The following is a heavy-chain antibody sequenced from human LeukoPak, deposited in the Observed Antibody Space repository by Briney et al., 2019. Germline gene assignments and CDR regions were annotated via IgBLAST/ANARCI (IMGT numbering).Heavy chain of an antibody. V-gene: IGHV1-2*02. CDR2: INPNSGGT. D-gene: IGHD3-9*01. CDR3: ARGGVLRYFDWLPPQYYYYYMDV. CDR1: GYTFTDYY. Sequence: GASVKVSCKASGYTFTDYYINWVRQAPGQGLEWMGWINPNSGGTNYAQKFQGRVTMTRDTSISTAYMELSRLRSDDTAVYYCARGGVLRYFDWLPPQYYYYYMDVWGKGTTVTVSS. J-gene: IGHJ6*03.